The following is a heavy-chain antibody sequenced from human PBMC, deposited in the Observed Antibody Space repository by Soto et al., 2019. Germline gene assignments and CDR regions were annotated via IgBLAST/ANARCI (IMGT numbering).Heavy chain of an antibody. CDR3: ATYNSGHYYFAMDV. CDR1: GGSVNSYH. J-gene: IGHJ6*02. CDR2: LYTNENT. D-gene: IGHD1-20*01. V-gene: IGHV4-4*07. Sequence: SETLSLTGTVSGGSVNSYHWSWIRQPAGKGLEWIGRLYTNENTNYNPSLRSRVTMSVDTSKNQFSLTLSSVTAADTAVYYCATYNSGHYYFAMDVWGHGTTVTVSS.